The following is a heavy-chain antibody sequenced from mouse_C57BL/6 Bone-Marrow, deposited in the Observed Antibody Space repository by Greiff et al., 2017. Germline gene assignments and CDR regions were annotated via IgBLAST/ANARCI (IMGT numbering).Heavy chain of an antibody. Sequence: HVQLQQPGAELVKPGASVKMSCKASGYTFTSYWITWVKQRPGQGLEWIGDIYPGTGSTTYNEKFKSKATLTVGTSSSTAYMQLSSLTSEDAAVYYCARPYYSNYWYFDVWGTGTTVTGSS. CDR1: GYTFTSYW. V-gene: IGHV1-55*01. CDR2: IYPGTGST. CDR3: ARPYYSNYWYFDV. J-gene: IGHJ1*03. D-gene: IGHD2-5*01.